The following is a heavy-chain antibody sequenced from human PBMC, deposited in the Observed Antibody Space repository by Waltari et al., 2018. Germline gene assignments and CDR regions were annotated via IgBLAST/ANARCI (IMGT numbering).Heavy chain of an antibody. J-gene: IGHJ6*02. CDR3: ARARLDYYYGMDV. V-gene: IGHV1-58*01. CDR2: IVVGSGST. CDR1: GFTFTSSA. D-gene: IGHD3-16*01. Sequence: QMQLVQSGPEVKKPGTSVKVSCKASGFTFTSSAVQWVRQARGQRLEWIGWIVVGSGSTSYEQKFQGRVTMTRDTSTSTVYMELSSLRSEDTAVYYCARARLDYYYGMDVWGQGTTVTVSS.